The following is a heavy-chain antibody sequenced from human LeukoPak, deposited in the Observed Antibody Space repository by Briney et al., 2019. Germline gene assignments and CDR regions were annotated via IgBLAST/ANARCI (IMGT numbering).Heavy chain of an antibody. V-gene: IGHV3-53*01. CDR3: ARDRGDGYNGAFDI. CDR1: GFTVSSNY. D-gene: IGHD5-24*01. J-gene: IGHJ3*02. CDR2: IYSGGST. Sequence: GGSLRLSCAASGFTVSSNYMSRVRQAPGKGLEWVSVIYSGGSTYYADSVKGRFTISRDNSKNTLYLQMNSLRAEDTAVYYCARDRGDGYNGAFDIWGQGTMVTVSS.